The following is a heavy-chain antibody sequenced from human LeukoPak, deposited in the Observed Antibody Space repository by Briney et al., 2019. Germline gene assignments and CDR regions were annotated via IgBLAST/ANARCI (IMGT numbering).Heavy chain of an antibody. D-gene: IGHD6-13*01. J-gene: IGHJ4*02. V-gene: IGHV3-33*06. Sequence: TGGSLRLSCATSGFTFSSYGMHWVRQAPGKGLEWVAVIWYDGSNRYYADSVKGRFTISRDNSKNTLYLQMNSLRAEDTAVYYCAKDPRYSSSWYYFDYWGQGTLATVSS. CDR3: AKDPRYSSSWYYFDY. CDR2: IWYDGSNR. CDR1: GFTFSSYG.